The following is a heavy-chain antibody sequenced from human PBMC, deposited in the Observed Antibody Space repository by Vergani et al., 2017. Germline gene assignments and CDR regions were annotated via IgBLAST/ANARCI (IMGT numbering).Heavy chain of an antibody. D-gene: IGHD3-3*01. V-gene: IGHV4-61*01. Sequence: QVQLQESGPGLVKPSETLSLTCTVSGGSVSSGSYYWSWIRQPPGKGLEWIGDIYYSGSTNYNPSLKSRVTISVDTSKNQFSLKLSSVTAADTAVYYGARKGXGWSGYYGSGYYYYYMDVWGKGTTVTVSS. J-gene: IGHJ6*03. CDR1: GGSVSSGSYY. CDR2: IYYSGST. CDR3: ARKGXGWSGYYGSGYYYYYMDV.